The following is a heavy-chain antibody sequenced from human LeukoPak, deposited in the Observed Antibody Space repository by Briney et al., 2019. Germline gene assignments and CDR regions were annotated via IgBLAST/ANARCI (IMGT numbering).Heavy chain of an antibody. D-gene: IGHD4-23*01. V-gene: IGHV3-74*01. J-gene: IGHJ4*02. Sequence: GGSLRLSCAASGFTFSSYWMNWVRQAPGKGLVWVSRIASDGSSTTYADSVKGRFSISRDNAKNTLYLQMNSLRVEDTTVYYCARGRPHGNDYWGQGTLVTVSS. CDR2: IASDGSST. CDR1: GFTFSSYW. CDR3: ARGRPHGNDY.